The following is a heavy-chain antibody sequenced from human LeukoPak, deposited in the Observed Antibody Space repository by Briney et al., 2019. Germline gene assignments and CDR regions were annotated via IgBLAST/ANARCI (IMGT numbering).Heavy chain of an antibody. CDR2: ISGSGGST. D-gene: IGHD2-15*01. CDR1: GFTFSSYA. J-gene: IGHJ3*02. V-gene: IGHV3-23*01. Sequence: PGGSLRLSCAASGFTFSSYAMSWVRQAPGKGLEWVSAISGSGGSTYYADSVKGRFTISRDNSKNTLYLQMNSLRAEDTAVYYCAKAPVAYCSGGSCYLDAFDIWGQGTMVTVSS. CDR3: AKAPVAYCSGGSCYLDAFDI.